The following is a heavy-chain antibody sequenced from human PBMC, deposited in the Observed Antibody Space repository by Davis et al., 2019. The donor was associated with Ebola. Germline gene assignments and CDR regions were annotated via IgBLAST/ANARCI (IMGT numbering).Heavy chain of an antibody. CDR2: IYPGHSNT. Sequence: TISCQGSGYTFTYYWIGWVRQIPGPGLEWMGMIYPGHSNTKYSPSFQGQVTMSADKSITTAYLQWRSLKASDTARYYCARHRPCGDYAIDFWGQGTLVTVSS. CDR1: GYTFTYYW. CDR3: ARHRPCGDYAIDF. D-gene: IGHD4-17*01. J-gene: IGHJ4*02. V-gene: IGHV5-51*01.